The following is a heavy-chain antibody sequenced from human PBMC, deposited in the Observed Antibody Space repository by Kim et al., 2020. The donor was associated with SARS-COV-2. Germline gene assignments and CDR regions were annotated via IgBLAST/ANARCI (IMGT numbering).Heavy chain of an antibody. D-gene: IGHD5-18*01. Sequence: SVKVSCKASGYTFTSYYMHWVRQAPGQGLEWMGIINPSGGSTSYAQKFQGRVTMTRDTSTSTVYMELSSLRSEDTAVYYCARDQEPTAMVTRYYYYYGMDVWGQGTTVTVSS. V-gene: IGHV1-46*01. J-gene: IGHJ6*02. CDR1: GYTFTSYY. CDR2: INPSGGST. CDR3: ARDQEPTAMVTRYYYYYGMDV.